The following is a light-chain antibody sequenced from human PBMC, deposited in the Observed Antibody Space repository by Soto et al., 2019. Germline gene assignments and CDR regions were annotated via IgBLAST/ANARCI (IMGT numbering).Light chain of an antibody. Sequence: IVLTQSPGTLSLSPGERATLSCRASQGVTSTDIAWYQQKPGQAPRLLIYGASTRATGVPARFSGSGSGTEFTLTISSLQSEDFAVYYCQQYDNWPPWTCGQGTKVDIK. CDR3: QQYDNWPPWT. CDR2: GAS. J-gene: IGKJ1*01. V-gene: IGKV3-15*01. CDR1: QGVTSTD.